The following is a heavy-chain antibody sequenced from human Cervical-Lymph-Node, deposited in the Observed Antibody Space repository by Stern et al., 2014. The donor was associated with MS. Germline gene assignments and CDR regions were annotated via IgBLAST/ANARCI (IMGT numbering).Heavy chain of an antibody. Sequence: QVQLVQSGAEVKKPGSSVKVSCKASGGTFDNHVISWVRQDRGQGLEWMGGVVPLFGTPDYARKFQGRVTIIADKSTSTVHMVLSSLNREDTGIYYCANRDMGYTYGRHDYWGQGTLVTVS. CDR2: VVPLFGTP. CDR3: ANRDMGYTYGRHDY. D-gene: IGHD5-12*01. V-gene: IGHV1-69*06. J-gene: IGHJ4*02. CDR1: GGTFDNHV.